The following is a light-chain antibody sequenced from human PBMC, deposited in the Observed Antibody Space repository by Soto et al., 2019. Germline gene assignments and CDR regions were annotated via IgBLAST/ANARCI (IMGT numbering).Light chain of an antibody. CDR3: QKYETAPYT. CDR2: GAS. J-gene: IGKJ2*01. Sequence: ESVLTQSPGTLSLSPGERATLSCRTSQSVIRNFLAWYQQTPGRSPRLLIYGASNRATGIPDRFSGSGSGTDFTLTISGLEAEDFAVYYCQKYETAPYTFAQGTRLEIK. CDR1: QSVIRNF. V-gene: IGKV3-20*01.